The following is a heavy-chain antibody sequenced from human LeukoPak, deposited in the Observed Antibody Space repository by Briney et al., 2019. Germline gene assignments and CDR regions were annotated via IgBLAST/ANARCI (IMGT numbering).Heavy chain of an antibody. V-gene: IGHV1-46*01. D-gene: IGHD3-10*01. CDR1: GYTFTSYY. CDR2: INPSGGGT. Sequence: ALVKVSCKASGYTFTSYYMHWVRQAPGQGLDWMGIINPSGGGTSYAQKFQGRVTMTRDAYTSTVYMELSSLRSEDTAVYYCARNYKVARLVGRTYYYYGMDVWGKGTTVTVSS. CDR3: ARNYKVARLVGRTYYYYGMDV. J-gene: IGHJ6*04.